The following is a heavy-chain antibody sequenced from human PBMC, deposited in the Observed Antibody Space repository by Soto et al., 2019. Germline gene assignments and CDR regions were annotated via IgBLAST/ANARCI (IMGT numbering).Heavy chain of an antibody. CDR2: ISGSSSTI. CDR3: ARDRAEDY. Sequence: EVQLVESGGGLVQPGGSLRLSCAATGFTFSSYSMNWVRQAPGKGLEWISYISGSSSTIYYADSVEGRFTISRDNAKNSLYLQMSSLGAEDTSVYYCARDRAEDYWGQGTLVTVSS. J-gene: IGHJ4*02. CDR1: GFTFSSYS. V-gene: IGHV3-48*01.